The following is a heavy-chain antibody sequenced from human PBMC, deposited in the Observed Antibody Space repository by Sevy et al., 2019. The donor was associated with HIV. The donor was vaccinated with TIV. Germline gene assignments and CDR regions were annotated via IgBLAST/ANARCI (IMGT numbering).Heavy chain of an antibody. CDR1: GVTFSKYS. CDR3: AREGCTKPHDY. CDR2: LSFGCGGI. V-gene: IGHV3-23*01. Sequence: GGSLRLSCAASGVTFSKYSMSWVRQPPGKGLEWVSTLSFGCGGIHYEDSVHGRFTISRENSKSSVYPQMKNLGPADTAVYYCAREGCTKPHDYWGQGTLVTVSS. D-gene: IGHD2-8*01. J-gene: IGHJ4*02.